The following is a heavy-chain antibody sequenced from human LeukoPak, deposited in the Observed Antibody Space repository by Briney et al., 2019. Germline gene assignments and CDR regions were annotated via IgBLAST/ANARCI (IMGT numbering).Heavy chain of an antibody. J-gene: IGHJ1*01. V-gene: IGHV3-74*01. D-gene: IGHD3-22*01. CDR3: ARAPSEIGGYYPEYFRH. Sequence: PGGSLRLSCAAPGFTFSSYWMHWVCQAPGKGLVWVSRIKSDGSTNYADSVKGRFTISRDNAKNTVSLQMNSLRAEDTGVYYCARAPSEIGGYYPEYFRHWGQGTLVTVSS. CDR1: GFTFSSYW. CDR2: IKSDGST.